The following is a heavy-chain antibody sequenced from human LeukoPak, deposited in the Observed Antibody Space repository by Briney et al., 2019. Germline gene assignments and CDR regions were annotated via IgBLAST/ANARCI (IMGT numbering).Heavy chain of an antibody. V-gene: IGHV3-23*01. CDR3: AKDRELRYFDWLDY. CDR2: ISGSGGST. D-gene: IGHD3-9*01. J-gene: IGHJ4*02. CDR1: GFTFSNAW. Sequence: GGSLRLSCAASGFTFSNAWMSWVRQAPGKGLEWVSAISGSGGSTYYADSVKGRFTISRDNSKNTLYLQMNSLRAEDTAVYYCAKDRELRYFDWLDYWGQGTLVTVSS.